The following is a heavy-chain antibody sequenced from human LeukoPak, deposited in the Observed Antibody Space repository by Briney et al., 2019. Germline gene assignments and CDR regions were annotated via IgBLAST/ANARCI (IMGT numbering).Heavy chain of an antibody. D-gene: IGHD3-22*01. Sequence: GGSLKLSCAASGFTFSSYAMHWVRQAPGKGLEYVSAISSNGGSTYYANSVKGRFTISRDNSKNTLYLQMGSLRAEDMAVYYCARDITMIVVVISLGVWFDPWGQGTLVTVSS. J-gene: IGHJ5*02. V-gene: IGHV3-64*01. CDR3: ARDITMIVVVISLGVWFDP. CDR2: ISSNGGST. CDR1: GFTFSSYA.